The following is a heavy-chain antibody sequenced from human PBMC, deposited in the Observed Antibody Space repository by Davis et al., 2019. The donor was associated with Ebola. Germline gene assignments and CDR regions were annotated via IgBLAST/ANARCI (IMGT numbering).Heavy chain of an antibody. CDR1: GFTVSSNY. J-gene: IGHJ6*02. CDR3: ARTRVDSSGYAMDA. Sequence: GESLKISCAASGFTVSSNYMSWVRQPPGKGLEWVAVIYSSSSTFYIASVKGRFTVSRDNSKNLSLQMNSLRAEDTAVYYCARTRVDSSGYAMDAWGQGTTVIV. V-gene: IGHV3-53*01. CDR2: IYSSSST. D-gene: IGHD3-22*01.